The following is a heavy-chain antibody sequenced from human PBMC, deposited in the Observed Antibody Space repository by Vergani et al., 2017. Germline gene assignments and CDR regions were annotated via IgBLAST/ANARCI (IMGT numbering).Heavy chain of an antibody. CDR1: GYTFTSYG. CDR3: AAGVDFDY. CDR2: ISAYNGDT. V-gene: IGHV1-18*01. J-gene: IGHJ4*02. Sequence: QVHLVQSGAEVKRPGASVKVSSKASGYTFTSYGISWVRQAPGQGLEWMGWISAYNGDTKYAQKYQGRDTITRDMSTSTAYMELSSLRSEDTAVYYCAAGVDFDYWGQGTLVTVSS.